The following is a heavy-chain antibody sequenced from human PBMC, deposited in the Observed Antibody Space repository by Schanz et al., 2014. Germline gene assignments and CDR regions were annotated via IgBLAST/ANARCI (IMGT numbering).Heavy chain of an antibody. J-gene: IGHJ4*02. V-gene: IGHV3-11*01. Sequence: VQLVESGGGLVKPGGSLRLSCAASGFTFSDHYMAWIRQAPGKGLEWVSIISNTGTFIYYADSVRGRFVISRDNAKSSLFLQMKGLRAEDTAVYYCVRDAYLQIRGTVFDSWGPGNLXTVSS. CDR3: VRDAYLQIRGTVFDS. CDR1: GFTFSDHY. CDR2: ISNTGTFI. D-gene: IGHD1-1*01.